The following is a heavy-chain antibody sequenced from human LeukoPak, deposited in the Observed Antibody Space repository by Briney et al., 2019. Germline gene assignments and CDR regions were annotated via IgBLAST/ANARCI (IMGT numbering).Heavy chain of an antibody. CDR2: ISSSSDII. J-gene: IGHJ3*02. CDR1: GFIFSSYR. V-gene: IGHV3-48*02. Sequence: GGSLRLSCAASGFIFSSYRMTWVRQAPGKGLEWVSYISSSSDIIYSADSVKGRFTISRDNAKNSLYLQMNGLRDEDTAVYYCARDPHLSQLHGAFDIWGQGTLVTVSS. CDR3: ARDPHLSQLHGAFDI. D-gene: IGHD2-2*01.